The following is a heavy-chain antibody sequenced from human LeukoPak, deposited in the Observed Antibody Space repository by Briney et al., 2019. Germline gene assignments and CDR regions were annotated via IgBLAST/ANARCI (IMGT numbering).Heavy chain of an antibody. D-gene: IGHD3-10*01. CDR3: AKDTYGSGSYYYLDY. CDR1: GFTFSSYG. V-gene: IGHV3-30*18. J-gene: IGHJ4*02. CDR2: ISYDGSNK. Sequence: GGSLRLSCAASGFTFSSYGMHWVRQAPGKGLEWVAVISYDGSNKYYADSVKGRFTISRDNSKNTLYPQMNSLRAEDTAVYYCAKDTYGSGSYYYLDYWGQGTLVTVSS.